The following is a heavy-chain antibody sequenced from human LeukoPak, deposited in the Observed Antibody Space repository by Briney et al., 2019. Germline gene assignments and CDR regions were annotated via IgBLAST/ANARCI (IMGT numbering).Heavy chain of an antibody. CDR2: VSYDGTDT. D-gene: IGHD2-8*01. V-gene: IGHV3-30*09. CDR1: GFTFTNYA. CDR3: VRVSGFCTNGVCPSFDP. Sequence: GRSLRLSCAASGFTFTNYAMNWVRQAPGKGLEWVATVSYDGTDTSYADSVKGRFATFRDNSKNTLYLQMNSLRTEDTAVYYCVRVSGFCTNGVCPSFDPWGQGTLVTVSS. J-gene: IGHJ5*02.